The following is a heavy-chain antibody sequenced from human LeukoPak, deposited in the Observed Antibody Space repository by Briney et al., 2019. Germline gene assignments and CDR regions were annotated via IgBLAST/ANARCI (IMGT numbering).Heavy chain of an antibody. Sequence: GGSLRLSCAASGFTFSSYWMSWVRQAPGKGLERVANIKQDGSEKYYVDSVKGRFTISRDNAKNSLYLQMNSLRAEDTAVYYCASLSGYSSGWYPIAEYFQHWGQGTLVTVSS. CDR3: ASLSGYSSGWYPIAEYFQH. V-gene: IGHV3-7*03. CDR2: IKQDGSEK. CDR1: GFTFSSYW. D-gene: IGHD6-19*01. J-gene: IGHJ1*01.